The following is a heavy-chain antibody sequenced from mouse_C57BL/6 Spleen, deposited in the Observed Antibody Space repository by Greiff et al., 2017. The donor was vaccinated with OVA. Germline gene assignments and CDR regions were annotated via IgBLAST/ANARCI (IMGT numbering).Heavy chain of an antibody. J-gene: IGHJ2*01. CDR1: GFTFSSYT. CDR2: ISGGGGNT. V-gene: IGHV5-9*01. CDR3: ARQSWSRDYFDY. Sequence: EVQVVESGGGLVKPGGSLKLSCAASGFTFSSYTMSWVRQTPEKRLEWVATISGGGGNTYYPDSVKGRFTISRDNAKNTLYLQMSSLRSEDTALYYCARQSWSRDYFDYWGQGTTLTVSS. D-gene: IGHD1-1*02.